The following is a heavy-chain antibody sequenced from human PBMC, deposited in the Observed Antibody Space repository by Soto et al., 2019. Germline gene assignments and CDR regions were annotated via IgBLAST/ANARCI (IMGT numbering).Heavy chain of an antibody. D-gene: IGHD3-16*01. CDR1: GFTFSSYG. CDR3: ARGDYYYGMDV. V-gene: IGHV3-33*01. J-gene: IGHJ6*02. Sequence: GGSLRLSCAASGFTFSSYGMHWVRQAPGKGLEWVAVIWYDGSNKYYADSVKGRFTISRDNSKNTLYLQMNSLRAEDTAVYYCARGDYYYGMDVWGQGTTVTVSS. CDR2: IWYDGSNK.